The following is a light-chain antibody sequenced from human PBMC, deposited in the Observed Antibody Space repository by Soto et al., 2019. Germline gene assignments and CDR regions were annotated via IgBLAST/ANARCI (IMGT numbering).Light chain of an antibody. V-gene: IGLV1-47*01. CDR1: SSNIGSNY. CDR2: RNN. CDR3: AACDDSMGVV. Sequence: QSVLTQPPSASGTPGQRVTISCSGSSSNIGSNYVYWYQQLPGTAPNLLIYRNNQRPSGVPDRFSGSKSGTSASLAISGLRYEDEADYYCAACDDSMGVVFGGGTKLTVL. J-gene: IGLJ2*01.